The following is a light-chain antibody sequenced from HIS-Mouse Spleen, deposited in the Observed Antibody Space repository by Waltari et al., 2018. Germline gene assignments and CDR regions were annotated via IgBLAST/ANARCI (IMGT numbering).Light chain of an antibody. CDR1: ALPKKY. CDR2: EDS. CDR3: YSTDSSGNHRV. J-gene: IGLJ2*01. Sequence: SYELTQPPSVSVSPGQTARITCSGDALPKKYAYWYQQKSGQAPVLVIYEDSKRPPGITGGLSGSSSGTMATLTISGAQVEDEADYYCYSTDSSGNHRVFGGGTKLTVL. V-gene: IGLV3-10*01.